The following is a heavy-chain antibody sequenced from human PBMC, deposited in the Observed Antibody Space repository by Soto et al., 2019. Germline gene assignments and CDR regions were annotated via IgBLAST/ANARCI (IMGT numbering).Heavy chain of an antibody. V-gene: IGHV4-4*02. CDR2: IYHSGST. CDR1: GGSISSSNW. D-gene: IGHD3-10*02. J-gene: IGHJ6*02. CDR3: ASVRGGYYYAMDV. Sequence: QVQLQESGPGLVKPSGTQSLTCAVSGGSISSSNWWSWVRQPPGKGLEWIGEIYHSGSTNYNPSLKSRATXSXDXSTNQVSLKLSSVTAADTAVYYCASVRGGYYYAMDVWGQGTTVTVSS.